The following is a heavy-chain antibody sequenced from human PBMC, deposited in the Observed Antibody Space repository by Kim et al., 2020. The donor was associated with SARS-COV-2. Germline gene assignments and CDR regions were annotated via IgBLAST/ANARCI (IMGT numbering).Heavy chain of an antibody. CDR2: IYYSGST. CDR3: ARECSSSSRGYDAFDI. V-gene: IGHV4-61*01. Sequence: SETLSLTCTVSGGSVSSGSYYWSWIRQPPGKGLEWIGYIYYSGSTNYNPSLKSRVTISVDTSKNQFSLKLSSVTAADTAVYYCARECSSSSRGYDAFDIWGQGTMVTVSS. CDR1: GGSVSSGSYY. D-gene: IGHD6-6*01. J-gene: IGHJ3*02.